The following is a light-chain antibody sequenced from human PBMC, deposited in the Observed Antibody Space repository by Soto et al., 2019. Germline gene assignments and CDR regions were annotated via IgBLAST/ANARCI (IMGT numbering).Light chain of an antibody. Sequence: IVLTQSPGTLSFSPGERVTLSCRASQSVSSSYLAWYQQKPGQAPRLLIYGASRRASGIPDRFSGSGSGTDFTLTISRLEPEDFAMYYCPQYGSAPLTFGGGTNVDIK. V-gene: IGKV3-20*01. CDR3: PQYGSAPLT. J-gene: IGKJ4*01. CDR2: GAS. CDR1: QSVSSSY.